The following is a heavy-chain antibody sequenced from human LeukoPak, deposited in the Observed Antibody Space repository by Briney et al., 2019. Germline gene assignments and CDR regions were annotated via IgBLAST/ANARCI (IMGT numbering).Heavy chain of an antibody. CDR2: IYYSGST. D-gene: IGHD1-26*01. CDR3: ARVGATTGRDFDY. J-gene: IGHJ4*02. V-gene: IGHV4-61*01. Sequence: SETLSLTCTVSGGSVSSGSYYWSWIRQPPGKGLEWIGYIYYSGSTNYNPSLKSRVTISVDTSKNQFSLKLSSVTAADTAVYYCARVGATTGRDFDYWGQGTPVTVSS. CDR1: GGSVSSGSYY.